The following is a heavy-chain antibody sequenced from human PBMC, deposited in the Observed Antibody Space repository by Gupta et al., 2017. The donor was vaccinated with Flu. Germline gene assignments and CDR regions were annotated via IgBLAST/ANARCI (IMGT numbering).Heavy chain of an antibody. V-gene: IGHV3-48*01. CDR3: ARDSSRYNWNDINFDY. Sequence: PGKGLEWVSYISSSSSTIYYADSVKGRFTISRDNAKNSLYLQMNSLRAEDTAVYYCARDSSRYNWNDINFDYWGQGTLVTVSS. D-gene: IGHD1-20*01. J-gene: IGHJ4*02. CDR2: ISSSSSTI.